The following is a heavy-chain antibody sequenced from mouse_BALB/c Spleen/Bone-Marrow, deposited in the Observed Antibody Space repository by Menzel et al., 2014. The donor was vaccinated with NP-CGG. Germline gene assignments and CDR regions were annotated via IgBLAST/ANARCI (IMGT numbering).Heavy chain of an antibody. D-gene: IGHD2-14*01. Sequence: QVQLKESGAELVKPGASVKLSCKASGYTFTTYDINWVRQRPEQGLEWIGWIFPGDGTTKYNEKFEGKATLTTDKSSSTAYMQFSRLTSEDSAVYFCARNYRYAWFVYWGQGTLVTVSA. CDR2: IFPGDGTT. J-gene: IGHJ3*01. CDR1: GYTFTTYD. V-gene: IGHV1S56*01. CDR3: ARNYRYAWFVY.